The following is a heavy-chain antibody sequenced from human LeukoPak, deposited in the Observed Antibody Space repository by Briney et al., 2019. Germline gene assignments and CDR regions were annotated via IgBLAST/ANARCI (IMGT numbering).Heavy chain of an antibody. D-gene: IGHD3-10*01. CDR1: GGSISSHY. V-gene: IGHV4-59*11. J-gene: IGHJ4*02. Sequence: PSETLSLTCTVPGGSISSHYWSWIRQPPGKGLEWIGYIYYSGSTSYNPSLQSRVTIALDTSDNQFSLKLSSVTAADTAVYYCATSRGSDGSGNYWGQGTLVTVSS. CDR3: ATSRGSDGSGNY. CDR2: IYYSGST.